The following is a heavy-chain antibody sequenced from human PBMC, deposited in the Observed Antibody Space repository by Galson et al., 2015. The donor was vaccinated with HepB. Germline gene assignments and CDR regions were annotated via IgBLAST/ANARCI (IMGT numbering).Heavy chain of an antibody. CDR3: ARDFGSYYFDYYYYGMDV. D-gene: IGHD1-26*01. CDR1: GFTFSSYA. J-gene: IGHJ6*02. V-gene: IGHV3-64*01. Sequence: SLRLSCAASGFTFSSYAMHWVRQAPGKGLEYVSAISSNGGSTYYANSVKGRFTISRDNSKNTLYLQMGSLRAEDMAVYYCARDFGSYYFDYYYYGMDVWGQGTTVTVSS. CDR2: ISSNGGST.